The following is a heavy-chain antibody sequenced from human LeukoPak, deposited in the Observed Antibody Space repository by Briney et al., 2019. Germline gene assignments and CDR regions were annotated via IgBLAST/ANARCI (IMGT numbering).Heavy chain of an antibody. D-gene: IGHD4-17*01. CDR2: IYGNNDK. V-gene: IGHV2-5*01. CDR1: GFSLTTDAVV. CDR3: VHSTTVTSVDD. J-gene: IGHJ4*02. Sequence: SGPTLVKPTQTLTLTCTFSGFSLTTDAVVVGWVRQPPGKAPEWLTFIYGNNDKRYSPSLNSRLTITKDTSKNQVVLTMTDMASVDTATYYCVHSTTVTSVDDWCQGTLVTVSS.